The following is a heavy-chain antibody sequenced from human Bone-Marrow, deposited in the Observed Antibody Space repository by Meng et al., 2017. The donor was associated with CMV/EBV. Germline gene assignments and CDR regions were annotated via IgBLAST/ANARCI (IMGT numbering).Heavy chain of an antibody. J-gene: IGHJ6*02. CDR2: IYSGGST. CDR3: ARETVVPAAIEGVYYYYYGMDV. CDR1: GFTVSRNY. Sequence: GGSLRLSCAASGFTVSRNYMSWVRQAPGKGLEWAAVIYSGGSTYYADSVKGRFTISRDNSKNTLYLQMNSLRAEDTAVYYCARETVVPAAIEGVYYYYYGMDVWGQGTTVTVSS. V-gene: IGHV3-53*01. D-gene: IGHD2-2*02.